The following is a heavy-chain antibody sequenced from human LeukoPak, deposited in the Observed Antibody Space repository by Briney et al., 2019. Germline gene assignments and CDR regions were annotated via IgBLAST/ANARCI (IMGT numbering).Heavy chain of an antibody. J-gene: IGHJ4*02. CDR1: GITLSNYG. CDR2: ISDRGGST. V-gene: IGHV3-23*01. CDR3: AKRGVVIRAVIIVGFHKEAYYFDY. D-gene: IGHD3-10*01. Sequence: GGSQRLSCAVSGITLSNYGMSWVRQAPGKGLQWVAGISDRGGSTNYADSVKGRFTISRDNSKNTLYLQMNSLRAEDTAVYFCAKRGVVIRAVIIVGFHKEAYYFDYWGQGALVTVSS.